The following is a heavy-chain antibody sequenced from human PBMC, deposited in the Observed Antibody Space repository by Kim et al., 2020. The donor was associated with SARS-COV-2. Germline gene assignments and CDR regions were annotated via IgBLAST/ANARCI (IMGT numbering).Heavy chain of an antibody. CDR3: AKDSGGYTYIFDY. D-gene: IGHD5-18*01. Sequence: GGSLRLSCAASGFTFSTYGMYWVRQTPVKGLEWVAIISYDGNNKYYADSVKGRFTISRDNSKNTLYLQMNNLRTEDTAVYYCAKDSGGYTYIFDYWGQGTLVTVSS. CDR2: ISYDGNNK. V-gene: IGHV3-30*18. J-gene: IGHJ4*02. CDR1: GFTFSTYG.